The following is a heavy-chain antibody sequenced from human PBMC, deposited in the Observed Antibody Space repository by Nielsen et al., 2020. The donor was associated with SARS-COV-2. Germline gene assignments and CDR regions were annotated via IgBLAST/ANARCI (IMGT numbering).Heavy chain of an antibody. Sequence: GGSLRLSCAASGFTVSSNYMSWVRPAPGKGLEWVSVLYSGGSTYYADSVKGRFTISRDNSKNTLYLQMNSLRAEDTAVYYCARDYGEYYFDYWGQGTLVTVSS. J-gene: IGHJ4*02. CDR3: ARDYGEYYFDY. V-gene: IGHV3-53*01. D-gene: IGHD3-10*01. CDR2: LYSGGST. CDR1: GFTVSSNY.